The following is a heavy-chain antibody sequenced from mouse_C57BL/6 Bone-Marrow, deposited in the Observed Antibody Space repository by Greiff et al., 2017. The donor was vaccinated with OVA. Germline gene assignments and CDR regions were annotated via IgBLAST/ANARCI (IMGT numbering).Heavy chain of an antibody. J-gene: IGHJ3*01. Sequence: VQLQQSGAELARPGASVKLSCKASGYTFTSYGISWVKQRTGQGLEWIGEIYPRSGNTYYNEKFKGKATLTADKSSSTAYMELRSLTSEDSAVYFCARRGITTVVDWFAYWGQGTLVTVSA. CDR2: IYPRSGNT. D-gene: IGHD1-1*01. CDR1: GYTFTSYG. CDR3: ARRGITTVVDWFAY. V-gene: IGHV1-81*01.